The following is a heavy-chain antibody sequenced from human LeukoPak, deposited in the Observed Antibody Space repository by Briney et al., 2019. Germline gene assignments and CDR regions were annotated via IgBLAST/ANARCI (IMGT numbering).Heavy chain of an antibody. CDR3: ARIWFAYFDY. Sequence: SETLSLTCAVYGGSFSGYYWSLIRQPPGKGLEWIGEINHSGSTNYNPSLKSRVTISVDTSKNQFSLKLSSVTAADTAVYYCARIWFAYFDYWGQGTLVTVSS. CDR1: GGSFSGYY. D-gene: IGHD3-10*01. V-gene: IGHV4-34*01. J-gene: IGHJ4*02. CDR2: INHSGST.